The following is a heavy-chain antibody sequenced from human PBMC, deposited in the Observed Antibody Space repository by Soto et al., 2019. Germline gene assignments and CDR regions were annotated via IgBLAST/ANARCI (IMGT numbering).Heavy chain of an antibody. J-gene: IGHJ3*01. CDR1: GDTYTTSW. V-gene: IGHV5-51*01. CDR3: ARTLRRGDVFDV. Sequence: PGESLKISCKGSGDTYTTSWIGWVRQMPGKGLEWMGTIYLGDSDTRYNPSVEGHVISADKSINTAYLHWPSLKASDTAMYYCARTLRRGDVFDVWGQGTVVTVSS. CDR2: IYLGDSDT.